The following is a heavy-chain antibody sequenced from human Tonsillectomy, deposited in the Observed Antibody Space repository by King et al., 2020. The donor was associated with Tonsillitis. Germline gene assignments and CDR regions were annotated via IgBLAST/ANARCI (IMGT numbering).Heavy chain of an antibody. CDR2: ISMSSSYI. D-gene: IGHD3-10*01. CDR1: GFTFRSYS. Sequence: VQLVESGGGLVKPGGSLRLSCAASGFTFRSYSMNWVRQAPGKGLEWVSSISMSSSYIYYADSVKGRFTISGDNAKNSLYLQMNSLRAEDTAVYYCVREGTHHYTAYWGQGTLVTVSS. CDR3: VREGTHHYTAY. V-gene: IGHV3-21*01. J-gene: IGHJ4*02.